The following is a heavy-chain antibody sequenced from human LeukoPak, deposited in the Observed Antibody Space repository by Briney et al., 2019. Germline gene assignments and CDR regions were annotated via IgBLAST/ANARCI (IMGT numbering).Heavy chain of an antibody. D-gene: IGHD3-3*01. Sequence: PSETLSLTCTVSGGSISSYYWSWIRQPPGKGLEWIGYIYYSGSTNYNPSLKSRVTISVDTSKNQFSLKLSSVTAADTAVYYCAREVYDFWSGYYYYYMDVWGKGTTVTVSS. CDR2: IYYSGST. J-gene: IGHJ6*03. CDR1: GGSISSYY. V-gene: IGHV4-59*01. CDR3: AREVYDFWSGYYYYYMDV.